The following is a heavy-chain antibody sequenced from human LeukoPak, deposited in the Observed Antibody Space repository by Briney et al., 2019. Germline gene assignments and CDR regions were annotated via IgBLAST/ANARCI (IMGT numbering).Heavy chain of an antibody. CDR3: AKSGNSGYSHAFDS. Sequence: HTGGSLRLSCAASGFTFNSYAMSWVRQAPGKGLGWVSAISGSGGNTYYADSVKGLFTISRDNSLNTLYLQMNSLRAEDTAVYYCAKSGNSGYSHAFDSWGQGTLVTVSS. CDR1: GFTFNSYA. CDR2: ISGSGGNT. J-gene: IGHJ4*02. D-gene: IGHD5-18*01. V-gene: IGHV3-23*01.